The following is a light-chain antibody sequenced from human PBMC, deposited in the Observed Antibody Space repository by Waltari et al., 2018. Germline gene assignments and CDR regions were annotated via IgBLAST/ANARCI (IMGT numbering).Light chain of an antibody. CDR2: DAS. Sequence: DIQMTQSPSSMSASVGDRVSITCQASQDIRNYLSWYQQKPGKAPKPLIYDASNLETGVPSRFSGSASGTDFTFTISSLQPEDIGTYYCQQYKDLPRTFGQGTKVEFK. J-gene: IGKJ1*01. V-gene: IGKV1-33*01. CDR3: QQYKDLPRT. CDR1: QDIRNY.